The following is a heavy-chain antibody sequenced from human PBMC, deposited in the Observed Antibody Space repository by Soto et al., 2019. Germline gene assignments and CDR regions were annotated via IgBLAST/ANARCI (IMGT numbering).Heavy chain of an antibody. CDR3: AEHECISTSCYYYYYFGMDF. J-gene: IGHJ6*02. D-gene: IGHD2-2*01. Sequence: QVQLVXSXAEVKKPGSSVKVSCKASGGTFSSYAISWVRQAPGQGLEWMGGIIPIFGTANYAQKFQGRVTITAEESTSTAYSERSRLRSEDTAVYDCAEHECISTSCYYYYYFGMDFWGQGATVTVSS. CDR1: GGTFSSYA. V-gene: IGHV1-69*12. CDR2: IIPIFGTA.